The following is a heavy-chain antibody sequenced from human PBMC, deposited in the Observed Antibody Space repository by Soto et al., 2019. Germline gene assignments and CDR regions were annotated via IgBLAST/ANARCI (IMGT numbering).Heavy chain of an antibody. V-gene: IGHV3-21*01. D-gene: IGHD4-17*01. J-gene: IGHJ6*02. CDR1: GFTFSSYS. CDR3: ARSYGENYYYYGMDV. Sequence: EVQLVESGGGLVKPGGSLRLSCAASGFTFSSYSMNWVRQAPGKGLEWVSSISSSSSYIYYADSVKGRFTISRDNAKNSLYLQMNSLGGEDTAVYYCARSYGENYYYYGMDVWGQGTAVTVSS. CDR2: ISSSSSYI.